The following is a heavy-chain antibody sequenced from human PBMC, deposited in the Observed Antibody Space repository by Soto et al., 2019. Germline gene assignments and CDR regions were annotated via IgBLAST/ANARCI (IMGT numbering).Heavy chain of an antibody. CDR1: GDSVSSNSAA. J-gene: IGHJ6*02. Sequence: SQTLSLTCAISGDSVSSNSAAWNWIRQSPSRGLEWLGRTYYRSKWYNDYAVSVKSRITINPDTSKNQFSLQLNSVTPEDTAVYYCARDPKSGYWYYYYYGMDVWGQGTTVTVSS. CDR2: TYYRSKWYN. V-gene: IGHV6-1*01. CDR3: ARDPKSGYWYYYYYGMDV. D-gene: IGHD5-12*01.